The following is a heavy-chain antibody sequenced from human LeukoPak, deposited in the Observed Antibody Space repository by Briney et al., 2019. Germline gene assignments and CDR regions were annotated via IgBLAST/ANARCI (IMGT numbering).Heavy chain of an antibody. J-gene: IGHJ5*02. CDR1: GFTFSSYS. D-gene: IGHD6-6*01. Sequence: GGSLRLSCAASGFTFSSYSINWVRQAPGKGLEWVSSISSSSSYIYYADSVKGRFTISRDNAKNSLYLQMNSLRAEDTAVYYCARLIRGVAAPINWFDPWGQGTLVTVSS. CDR3: ARLIRGVAAPINWFDP. CDR2: ISSSSSYI. V-gene: IGHV3-21*01.